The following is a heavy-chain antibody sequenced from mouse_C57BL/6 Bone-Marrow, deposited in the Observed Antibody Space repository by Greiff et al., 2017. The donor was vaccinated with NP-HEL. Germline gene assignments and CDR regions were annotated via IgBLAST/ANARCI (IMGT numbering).Heavy chain of an antibody. Sequence: QVQLQQSGAELVRPGTSVKVSCKASGHAFTNYLIEWVKQRPGQGLEWIGVINPGSGGTNYNEKFKGKATLTADKSSSTAYMQLSSLTSEDSAVYFCARSPFHYFDYWGQGTTLTVSS. V-gene: IGHV1-54*01. CDR3: ARSPFHYFDY. CDR1: GHAFTNYL. J-gene: IGHJ2*01. CDR2: INPGSGGT.